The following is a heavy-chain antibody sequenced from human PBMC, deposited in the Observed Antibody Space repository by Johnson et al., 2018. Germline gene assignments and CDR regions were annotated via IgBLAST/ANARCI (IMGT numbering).Heavy chain of an antibody. V-gene: IGHV3-66*02. CDR2: IYGGGGP. J-gene: IGHJ6*03. CDR3: ARSVTYYYGSGRYYVYYMDV. CDR1: GFTVSSNY. Sequence: VQLVQSGGALVQPGGSLRLSCAASGFTVSSNYMSWVRQVPGKGLEWVSLIYGGGGPDYAYSVKGRFPISRDNSKNTLFLQMDSLRPEDTAVYFCARSVTYYYGSGRYYVYYMDVWGKGTTVTVSS. D-gene: IGHD3-10*01.